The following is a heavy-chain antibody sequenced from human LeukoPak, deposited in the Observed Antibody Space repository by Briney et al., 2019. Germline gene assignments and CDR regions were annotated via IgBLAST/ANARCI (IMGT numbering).Heavy chain of an antibody. CDR3: ATGDWSYMVVSVRPRFDY. Sequence: ASVKVSCKVSGYSLTEFSMHWVRQAPGKGPEWMGGFDPEDGKTIYAQKFQGRVTMTEDTSTDTAYTELSSLRSEDTAVYYCATGDWSYMVVSVRPRFDYWGQGTLVTVSS. V-gene: IGHV1-24*01. D-gene: IGHD3-9*01. CDR1: GYSLTEFS. J-gene: IGHJ4*02. CDR2: FDPEDGKT.